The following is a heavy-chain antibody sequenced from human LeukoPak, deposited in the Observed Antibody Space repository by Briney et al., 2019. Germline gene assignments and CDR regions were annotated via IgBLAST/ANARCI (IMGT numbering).Heavy chain of an antibody. D-gene: IGHD3-16*01. V-gene: IGHV5-51*01. CDR2: IYPRDSDT. J-gene: IGHJ4*02. CDR1: GYTFTHQW. CDR3: ARHSDVVGAI. Sequence: GESLKISCEASGYTFTHQWIGWVRQMPGTGLGWVGIIYPRDSDTIYSPSFKGHVTISADTSINTAYLEWRSLEASDTAMYYCARHSDVVGAIWGQGTQVTVSS.